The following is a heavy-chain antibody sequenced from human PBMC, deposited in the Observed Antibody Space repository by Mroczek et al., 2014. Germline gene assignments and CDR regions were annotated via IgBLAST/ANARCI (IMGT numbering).Heavy chain of an antibody. CDR3: AKEWVGSSRLLRSPRFGPPFDY. D-gene: IGHD6-6*01. J-gene: IGHJ4*02. Sequence: QVQLVQSGGGVVQPGRSLRLSCAASGFTFSSYGMHWVRQAPGKGLEWVAVISYDGSNKYYADSVKGRFTISRDNSKNTLYLQMNSLRAEDTAVYYCAKEWVGSSRLLRSPRFGPPFDYWGQGTPGPPSP. V-gene: IGHV3-30*18. CDR2: ISYDGSNK. CDR1: GFTFSSYG.